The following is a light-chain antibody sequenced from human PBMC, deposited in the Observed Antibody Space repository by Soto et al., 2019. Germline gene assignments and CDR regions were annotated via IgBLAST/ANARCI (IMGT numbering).Light chain of an antibody. V-gene: IGKV3-20*01. J-gene: IGKJ2*01. CDR3: QQYGSSRYT. CDR1: QSVSRNY. Sequence: EIVLTQSPGTLSLSPGERATLSCGASQSVSRNYLAWYQQKPGQAPRLLIYAASSRATGIPDRFSGSGSGTDFTLTISRLESEDFAVYYCQQYGSSRYTFGQGTKLEIK. CDR2: AAS.